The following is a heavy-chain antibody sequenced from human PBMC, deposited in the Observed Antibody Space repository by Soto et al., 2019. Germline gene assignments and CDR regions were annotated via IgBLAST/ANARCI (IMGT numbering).Heavy chain of an antibody. D-gene: IGHD3-10*01. J-gene: IGHJ5*02. CDR1: GFTVSSNY. CDR3: ARDSPPDYYGSGSELT. Sequence: EVQLVESGGGLVQPGGSLRLSCAASGFTVSSNYMSWVRQAPGKGLEWVSVIYSGGSTYYADSVKGRITISRDNSKNTLYLQMNSLRAEDTAVYYCARDSPPDYYGSGSELTWGQGTLVTVSS. V-gene: IGHV3-66*01. CDR2: IYSGGST.